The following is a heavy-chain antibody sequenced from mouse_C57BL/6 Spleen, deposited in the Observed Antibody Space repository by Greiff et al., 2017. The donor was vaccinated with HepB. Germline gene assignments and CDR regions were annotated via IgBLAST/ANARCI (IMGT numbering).Heavy chain of an antibody. D-gene: IGHD2-1*01. CDR3: ARGGGNSLYYYAMDY. V-gene: IGHV1-66*01. J-gene: IGHJ4*01. CDR1: GYSFTSYY. Sequence: VQLQQSGPELVKPGASVKISCEASGYSFTSYYIHWVKQRPGQGLEWIGWIYPGSGNTKYNEKFKGKATLTADTSSSTAYMQLSSLTSEDSAVYYGARGGGNSLYYYAMDYWGQGTSVTVSS. CDR2: IYPGSGNT.